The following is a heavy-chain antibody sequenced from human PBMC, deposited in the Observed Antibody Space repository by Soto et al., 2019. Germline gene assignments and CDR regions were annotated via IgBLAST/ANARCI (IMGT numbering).Heavy chain of an antibody. D-gene: IGHD6-13*01. V-gene: IGHV3-23*01. Sequence: EVQLLESGGGLVQPGGSLRLSCLVSGFTFSNYAVGWVRQAPGMGLEWVSSIFGGGGDTYYTDSVKGRFTISRDSSENTVFLQMNSLRAEDTALYYCAKYGSKSSPHYLDYWGQGTLVTVSS. J-gene: IGHJ4*02. CDR3: AKYGSKSSPHYLDY. CDR1: GFTFSNYA. CDR2: IFGGGGDT.